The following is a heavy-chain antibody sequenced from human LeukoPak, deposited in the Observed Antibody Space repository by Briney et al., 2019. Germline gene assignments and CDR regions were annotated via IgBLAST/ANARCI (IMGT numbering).Heavy chain of an antibody. Sequence: ASVKVSCKVSGYTFTSYGISWVRQAPGQGLEWMGWISAYNGNTNCAQKLQGRVTMTTDTSTSTAYMELRSLRSDDTAAYYCATYYYGSGSYWPFDYWGQGTLVTVSS. V-gene: IGHV1-18*01. J-gene: IGHJ4*02. CDR3: ATYYYGSGSYWPFDY. CDR1: GYTFTSYG. CDR2: ISAYNGNT. D-gene: IGHD3-10*01.